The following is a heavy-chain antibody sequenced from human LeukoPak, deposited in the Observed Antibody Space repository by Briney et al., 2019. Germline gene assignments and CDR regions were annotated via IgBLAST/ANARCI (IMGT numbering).Heavy chain of an antibody. Sequence: GGSLRLSCAASGFTVSSNYMSWVRQAPGKGLEWVGFIRSKAYGGTTEYAASVKGRFTISRDDSKSIAYLQMNSLKTEDTAVYYCTRDSLKSSAIDYWGQGTLVTVSS. J-gene: IGHJ4*02. D-gene: IGHD6-19*01. CDR3: TRDSLKSSAIDY. V-gene: IGHV3-49*04. CDR2: IRSKAYGGTT. CDR1: GFTVSSNY.